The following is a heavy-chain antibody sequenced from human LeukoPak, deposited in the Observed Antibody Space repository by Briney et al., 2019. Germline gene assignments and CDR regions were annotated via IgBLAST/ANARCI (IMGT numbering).Heavy chain of an antibody. D-gene: IGHD1-1*01. Sequence: GASVKVSCKASGYTFTSYGISWVRQAPGQGLEWMGWISAYNGNTNYAQKLQGRVTMTTDTSTSTAYMELRSLRSDDTVVYYCARDRKIGPGHAWNDMWGGHDPKRRHFDYWGQGTLVTVSS. J-gene: IGHJ4*02. CDR3: ARDRKIGPGHAWNDMWGGHDPKRRHFDY. CDR1: GYTFTSYG. CDR2: ISAYNGNT. V-gene: IGHV1-18*01.